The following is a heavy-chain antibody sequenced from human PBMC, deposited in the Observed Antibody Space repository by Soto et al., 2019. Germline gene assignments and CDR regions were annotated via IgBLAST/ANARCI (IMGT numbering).Heavy chain of an antibody. D-gene: IGHD3-10*01. J-gene: IGHJ6*03. CDR1: GYTFTSYW. CDR2: IYPGDSET. Sequence: GESLKISCKGSGYTFTSYWIGWVRRMPGKGLEWMAFIYPGDSETRYSPSFQGQVTISVDRSISTAYLQWSSLKASDTAMYYCARHSVAGGSGTWVYYYYMDVWGKGTTVTVSS. CDR3: ARHSVAGGSGTWVYYYYMDV. V-gene: IGHV5-51*01.